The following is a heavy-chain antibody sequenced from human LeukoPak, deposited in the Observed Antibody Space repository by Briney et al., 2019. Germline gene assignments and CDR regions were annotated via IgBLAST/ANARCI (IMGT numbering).Heavy chain of an antibody. V-gene: IGHV3-7*01. CDR3: AGDGGLNMNFDY. Sequence: GGSLRLSCAASGFTSRNYWMGWVRQAPGKGLEWVANTKPDGSAEYYADSVRGRFTTSRDNANNFLYLQMNSLRAEDTAVYYCAGDGGLNMNFDYWGQGTLVTVSS. J-gene: IGHJ4*02. CDR1: GFTSRNYW. D-gene: IGHD2-15*01. CDR2: TKPDGSAE.